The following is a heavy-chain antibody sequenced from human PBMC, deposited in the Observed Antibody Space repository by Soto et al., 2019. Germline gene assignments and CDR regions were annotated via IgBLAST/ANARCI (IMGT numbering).Heavy chain of an antibody. Sequence: GGSLRLSCAASGFIFSDYYMSWIRQAPGKGLEWVSYISSVTGTIYCADSVKGRFTISRDNAKDSLYLQLNSLRAEDTAVYYCARVGQDYYYGMDVWGQGTTVTVSS. J-gene: IGHJ6*02. CDR1: GFIFSDYY. CDR3: ARVGQDYYYGMDV. CDR2: ISSVTGTI. V-gene: IGHV3-11*01.